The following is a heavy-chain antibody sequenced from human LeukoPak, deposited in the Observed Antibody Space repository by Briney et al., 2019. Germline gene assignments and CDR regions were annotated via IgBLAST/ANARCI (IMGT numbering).Heavy chain of an antibody. CDR3: ASPIAVAGPYYFDY. V-gene: IGHV3-33*01. Sequence: GGSLRHSCAASGFTFSSYGMHWVRQAPGKGLEWVAVIWYDGSNKYYADSVKGRFTISRDNSKNTLYLQINSLRAEDTAVYYCASPIAVAGPYYFDYWGQGTLVTVSS. J-gene: IGHJ4*02. CDR2: IWYDGSNK. CDR1: GFTFSSYG. D-gene: IGHD6-19*01.